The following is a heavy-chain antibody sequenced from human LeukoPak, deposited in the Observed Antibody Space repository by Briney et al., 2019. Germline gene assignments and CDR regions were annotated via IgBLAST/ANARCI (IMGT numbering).Heavy chain of an antibody. J-gene: IGHJ4*02. Sequence: GRSLRLSCAASGFTFSNYGMHWVRQAPGKGLEWVAVISYDGSNKYYADSVKGRFTISRDNSKNTLYLQMNSLRAEDTAVYYCAKAEISDYGNIDYWGQGTLVTVSS. CDR2: ISYDGSNK. D-gene: IGHD4-17*01. CDR3: AKAEISDYGNIDY. V-gene: IGHV3-30*18. CDR1: GFTFSNYG.